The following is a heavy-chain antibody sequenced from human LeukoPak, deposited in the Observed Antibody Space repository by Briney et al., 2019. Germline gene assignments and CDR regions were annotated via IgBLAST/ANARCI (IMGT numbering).Heavy chain of an antibody. CDR2: MNPNSGNT. CDR3: ARDSYDYVWGSYATAYYGMDV. D-gene: IGHD3-16*01. CDR1: GYTFTSYD. Sequence: ASVKVSCKASGYTFTSYDINWVRQATGQGLEWMGWMNPNSGNTGYAQKFQGRVTMTRNTSISTAYMELSSLRSEDTAVYYCARDSYDYVWGSYATAYYGMDVWGQGTTVTVSS. V-gene: IGHV1-8*01. J-gene: IGHJ6*02.